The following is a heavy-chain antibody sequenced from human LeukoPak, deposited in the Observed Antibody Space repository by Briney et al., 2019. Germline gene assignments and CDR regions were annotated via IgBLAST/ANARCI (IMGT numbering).Heavy chain of an antibody. J-gene: IGHJ6*02. V-gene: IGHV3-11*01. Sequence: KPGGSLRLSCAASGFTFSDYYMSWIRQAPGKGLEWVSYISSSGSTIYYADSVKGRFTISRDNAKNSLYLQMNSLRAEDTAVYYCARWEVTMVRGVIWPYYGMDVWGQGTTVTVSS. CDR2: ISSSGSTI. CDR1: GFTFSDYY. CDR3: ARWEVTMVRGVIWPYYGMDV. D-gene: IGHD3-10*01.